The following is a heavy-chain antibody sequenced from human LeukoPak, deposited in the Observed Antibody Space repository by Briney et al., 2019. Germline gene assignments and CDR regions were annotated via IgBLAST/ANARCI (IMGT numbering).Heavy chain of an antibody. CDR3: ASTDIVVVVAARMDAFDI. Sequence: SVKVSCKASGGTFSSYAISWVRQAPGQGLEWMGGIIPIFGTANYSQKFQGRVTITTDESTSTAYMELSSLRSEDTAVYYCASTDIVVVVAARMDAFDIWGQGTMVTVSS. V-gene: IGHV1-69*05. CDR1: GGTFSSYA. J-gene: IGHJ3*02. CDR2: IIPIFGTA. D-gene: IGHD2-15*01.